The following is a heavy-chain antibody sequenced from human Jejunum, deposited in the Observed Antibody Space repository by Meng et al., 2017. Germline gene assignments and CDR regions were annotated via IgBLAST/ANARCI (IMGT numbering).Heavy chain of an antibody. V-gene: IGHV4-31*01. CDR3: ARVNWTSSYWYFDL. D-gene: IGHD1-1*01. CDR2: IYYSGST. Sequence: QMPHHESGPRLVKPSTPQSLTCTVSGASMSSGNYYWTWIRQHPGKGLEWIGYIYYSGSTYYNPSLQSLVTISIDMSENQFSLKLTSVTAADTAVYYCARVNWTSSYWYFDLWGRGTLVTVSS. J-gene: IGHJ2*01. CDR1: GASMSSGNYY.